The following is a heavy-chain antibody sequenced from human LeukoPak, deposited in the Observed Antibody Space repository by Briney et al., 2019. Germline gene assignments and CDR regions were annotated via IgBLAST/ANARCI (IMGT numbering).Heavy chain of an antibody. D-gene: IGHD4-17*01. V-gene: IGHV1-18*01. CDR2: ISAYNGNT. J-gene: IGHJ5*02. CDR3: ARGAMTTVTTGLRFDP. Sequence: ASVKVSCKASGYTFTSYGISWVRQAPGQGLEWMGWISAYNGNTNYAQKFQGRVTITRNTSISTAYMELSSLRSEDTAVYYCARGAMTTVTTGLRFDPWGQGTLVTVSS. CDR1: GYTFTSYG.